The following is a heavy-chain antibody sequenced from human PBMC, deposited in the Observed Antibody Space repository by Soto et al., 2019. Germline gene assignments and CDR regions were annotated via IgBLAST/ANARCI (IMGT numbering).Heavy chain of an antibody. Sequence: SSVKGSCKASGYTFTGHYMHWVRQAPGQGLEWMGWINPSSVGTNYAQNFQGRVTMTRDTSISTAYMELSRLRSEDTAVYYCEREPMVRAAHGFDIWGQGTMVTVSS. V-gene: IGHV1-2*02. CDR1: GYTFTGHY. D-gene: IGHD3-10*01. CDR3: EREPMVRAAHGFDI. J-gene: IGHJ3*02. CDR2: INPSSVGT.